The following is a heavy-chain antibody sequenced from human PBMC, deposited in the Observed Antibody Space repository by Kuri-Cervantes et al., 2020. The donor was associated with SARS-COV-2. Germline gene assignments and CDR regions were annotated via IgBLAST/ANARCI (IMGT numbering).Heavy chain of an antibody. CDR2: IKQDGSEK. CDR1: GFTFSSYW. V-gene: IGHV3-7*05. J-gene: IGHJ4*02. D-gene: IGHD6-19*01. Sequence: GESLKISCAASGFTFSSYWMSWVRQAPGKGLEWVANIKQDGSEKYYVDSVKGRFTISRDNAKNSLYLQMNSLRAEDTAVYYCARVPHSSGWYSYYFDYWGQGTLVTVSS. CDR3: ARVPHSSGWYSYYFDY.